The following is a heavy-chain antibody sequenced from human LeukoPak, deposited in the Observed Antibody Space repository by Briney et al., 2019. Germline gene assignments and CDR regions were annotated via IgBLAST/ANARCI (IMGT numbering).Heavy chain of an antibody. CDR3: ATGERDTAMANFDY. V-gene: IGHV1-24*01. J-gene: IGHJ4*02. CDR1: GYTLTELS. D-gene: IGHD5-18*01. CDR2: FDPEDGET. Sequence: ASVKVSCKVSGYTLTELSKHWVRQAPGKGLEWMGGFDPEDGETIYAQKFQGRVTMTEDTSTDTAYMELSSLRSEDTAVYYCATGERDTAMANFDYWGQGTLVTVSS.